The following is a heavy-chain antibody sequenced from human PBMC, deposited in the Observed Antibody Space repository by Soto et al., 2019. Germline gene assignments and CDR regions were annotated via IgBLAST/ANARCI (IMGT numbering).Heavy chain of an antibody. CDR1: GYTFTSYG. Sequence: QVQLVQSGAEVKRPGASVKVSCKTSGYTFTSYGITWVRQAPGQGLEWMGWIDTYNGNTNYAQNLQGRVSMTTDTSTSTAYMELRRLRSDDTAIYYCARDIVVVVRRGYYYGMDVWGQGTTVTVSS. CDR3: ARDIVVVVRRGYYYGMDV. CDR2: IDTYNGNT. J-gene: IGHJ6*02. D-gene: IGHD2-15*01. V-gene: IGHV1-18*01.